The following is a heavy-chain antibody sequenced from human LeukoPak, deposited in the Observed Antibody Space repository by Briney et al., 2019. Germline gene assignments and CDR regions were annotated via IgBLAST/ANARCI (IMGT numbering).Heavy chain of an antibody. Sequence: GGSLRLSCAASGFTFSSYVMNWVRQAPGKGLEWVSGIRGSGDTTYYADSVKGRRFTISRDNSKNTLYPQMNSVRAEDTAVYYCAKEQFLRSFDRNGYYFDHWGQGTLVTVSS. CDR2: IRGSGDTT. J-gene: IGHJ4*02. V-gene: IGHV3-23*01. D-gene: IGHD3-9*01. CDR3: AKEQFLRSFDRNGYYFDH. CDR1: GFTFSSYV.